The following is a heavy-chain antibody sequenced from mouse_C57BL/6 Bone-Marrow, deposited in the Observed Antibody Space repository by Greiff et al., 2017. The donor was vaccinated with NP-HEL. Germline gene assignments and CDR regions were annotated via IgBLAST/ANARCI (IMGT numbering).Heavy chain of an antibody. J-gene: IGHJ2*01. V-gene: IGHV5-17*01. D-gene: IGHD1-1*01. CDR1: GFTFSDYG. CDR2: ISSGSSTT. Sequence: EVHLVEPGGGLVKPGGSLKLSCAASGFTFSDYGMHWVRQAPEKGLEWVAYISSGSSTTYYADTVKGRFTISRDNAKNTLFLQLTSLRSEDTAMYYCARPYYYGSSPLGYWGQGTTLTVSS. CDR3: ARPYYYGSSPLGY.